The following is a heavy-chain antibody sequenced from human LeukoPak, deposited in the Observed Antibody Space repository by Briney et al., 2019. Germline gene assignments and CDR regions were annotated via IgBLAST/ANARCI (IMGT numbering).Heavy chain of an antibody. J-gene: IGHJ4*02. CDR3: ARDPPYCSGGSCNDY. CDR1: GFTFSSYW. D-gene: IGHD2-15*01. Sequence: GGSLRLSCAASGFTFSSYWMSWVRQAPGKGLEWAANIKQDGSEKYYVDSVKGRFTISRDNAKNSLYLQMNSLRAEDTAVYYCARDPPYCSGGSCNDYWGQGTLVTVSS. V-gene: IGHV3-7*03. CDR2: IKQDGSEK.